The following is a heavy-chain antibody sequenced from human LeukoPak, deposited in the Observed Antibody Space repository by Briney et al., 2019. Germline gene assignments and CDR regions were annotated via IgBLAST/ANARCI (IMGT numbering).Heavy chain of an antibody. J-gene: IGHJ6*03. CDR2: INEDGSNT. V-gene: IGHV3-74*01. CDR1: GFTFSNYW. CDR3: ARSPAGDAWPPAYYMDV. D-gene: IGHD3-10*01. Sequence: GGSLRLSCAASGFTFSNYWMHWVRQAPGKGLVWVSRINEDGSNTDYADSVKGRFTISRDNAKNTLYLQMNSLRDDDPAVYFCARSPAGDAWPPAYYMDVWGKGTTVTVSS.